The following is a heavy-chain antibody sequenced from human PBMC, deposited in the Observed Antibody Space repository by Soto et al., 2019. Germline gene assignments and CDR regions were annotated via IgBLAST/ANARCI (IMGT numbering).Heavy chain of an antibody. Sequence: SETLSLTCTVSGGSISSYYWSWIRQPPGKGLEWIGYIYYSGSTNYNPSLKSRVTISVDTSKNQFSLKLSSVTAADTAVYYCARDQEQLAPGWFDPWGQGTLVTVSS. CDR2: IYYSGST. CDR1: GGSISSYY. CDR3: ARDQEQLAPGWFDP. D-gene: IGHD6-6*01. J-gene: IGHJ5*02. V-gene: IGHV4-59*01.